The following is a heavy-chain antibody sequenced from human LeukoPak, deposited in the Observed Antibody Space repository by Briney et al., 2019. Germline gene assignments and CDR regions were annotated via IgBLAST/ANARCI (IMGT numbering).Heavy chain of an antibody. J-gene: IGHJ6*02. CDR1: GYTFTSYG. CDR2: ISAYNGNT. V-gene: IGHV1-18*01. Sequence: ASVKVSCKASGYTFTSYGISWVRQAPGQGLEWMGWISAYNGNTNYAQKLQGRVTMTTDTSTSTAYMELRSLRSDDTAVYYCAGVGGYCSGGSYYFLYYYYYGMDVWGQGTTVTVSS. CDR3: AGVGGYCSGGSYYFLYYYYYGMDV. D-gene: IGHD2-15*01.